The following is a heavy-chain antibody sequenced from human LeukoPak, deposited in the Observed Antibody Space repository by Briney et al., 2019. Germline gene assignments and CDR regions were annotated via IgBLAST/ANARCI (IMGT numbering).Heavy chain of an antibody. CDR1: GGTFSSYT. J-gene: IGHJ6*02. Sequence: ASVNVSCKASGGTFSSYTISWVRQAPGQGLEWMGKIIPILDIANYAQKLQGRVTITADKSTSTAYMELSSLRSEDTAVYYCARVRAGTTSYYYYGMDVWGQGTTVTVSS. D-gene: IGHD1-1*01. CDR3: ARVRAGTTSYYYYGMDV. V-gene: IGHV1-69*02. CDR2: IIPILDIA.